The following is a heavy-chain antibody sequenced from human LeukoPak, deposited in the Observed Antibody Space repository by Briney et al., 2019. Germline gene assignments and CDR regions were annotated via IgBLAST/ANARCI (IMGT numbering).Heavy chain of an antibody. V-gene: IGHV4-34*01. CDR2: ITHSGSP. CDR3: ARGVDL. Sequence: PSETLSLTCGVSSGSLSGYYWRWIRQPPGGGLEWLGEITHSGSPNYNPSLKSRVTISGDTSKKQFSLNLKPVTAADTGVYYCARGVDLWGRGTPVTVSS. J-gene: IGHJ2*01. CDR1: SGSLSGYY.